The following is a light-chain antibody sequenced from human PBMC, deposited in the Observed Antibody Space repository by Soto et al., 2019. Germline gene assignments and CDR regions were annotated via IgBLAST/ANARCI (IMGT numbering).Light chain of an antibody. CDR3: SSYTSSNTLEV. Sequence: QSVLTQPASVSGSPGQSITISCSGTSSDIGAYSSVSWYQQHPGKAPKLMVYDVSSRPSGVSNRFSGSKSGNTASLTISGLQAEDEADYYCSSYTSSNTLEVFGTGTKVTVL. CDR1: SSDIGAYSS. J-gene: IGLJ1*01. CDR2: DVS. V-gene: IGLV2-14*01.